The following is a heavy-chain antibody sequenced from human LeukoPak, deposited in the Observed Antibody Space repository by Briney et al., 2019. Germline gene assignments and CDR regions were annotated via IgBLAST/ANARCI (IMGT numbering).Heavy chain of an antibody. D-gene: IGHD3-9*01. CDR2: IYYTRST. Sequence: SETLSLTCTVSGGSISSYYWSWIRQPPGKGLDWIGYIYYTRSTHYNPSLKSRVTISVAPSKNQFSLKMSSVTAADTAVYYCARVRYSDVLTGYYGDGYFDYWGQGTLVTVSS. CDR1: GGSISSYY. J-gene: IGHJ4*02. CDR3: ARVRYSDVLTGYYGDGYFDY. V-gene: IGHV4-59*01.